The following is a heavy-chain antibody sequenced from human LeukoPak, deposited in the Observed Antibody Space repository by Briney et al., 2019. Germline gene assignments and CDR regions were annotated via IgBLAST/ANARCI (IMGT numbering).Heavy chain of an antibody. V-gene: IGHV4-59*01. CDR1: GGSISSYY. Sequence: SETLSLTCSVSGGSISSYYWSWIRQPPGKGLEWIGYWYYNGDTNYNPSLKSRVIVSADTSKNQISLKLSSVTTADTAVYYCARTRPSFDDWGQGTLVTVSS. CDR2: WYYNGDT. CDR3: ARTRPSFDD. J-gene: IGHJ4*02.